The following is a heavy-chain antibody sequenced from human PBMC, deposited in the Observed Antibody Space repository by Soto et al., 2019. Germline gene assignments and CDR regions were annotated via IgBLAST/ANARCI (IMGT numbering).Heavy chain of an antibody. CDR1: GFISSSHR. D-gene: IGHD1-26*01. CDR2: IKQDGSEK. V-gene: IGHV3-7*04. J-gene: IGHJ5*02. Sequence: GGSLRLSCAASGFISSSHRMSWVRQAPGKGLEWVANIKQDGSEKYYVDSVKGRFTISRDNAKNSLYLQMNSLRAEDTAVYYCARVVGAPNWFDPWGQGTLVTVSS. CDR3: ARVVGAPNWFDP.